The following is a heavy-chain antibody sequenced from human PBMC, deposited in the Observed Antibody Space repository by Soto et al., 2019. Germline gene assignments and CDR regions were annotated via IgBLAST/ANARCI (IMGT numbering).Heavy chain of an antibody. Sequence: GGSLRLSCAASGFPFSNYGMHWVRQAPGKGLEWVAIIWYDGSDKYYADSVKGRFTISRDNPKNTLYLEMTSLRAEDTAVYYCARDQRYSSGWYGYVDPWGQGTLVTVSS. V-gene: IGHV3-33*01. CDR2: IWYDGSDK. D-gene: IGHD6-19*01. CDR1: GFPFSNYG. CDR3: ARDQRYSSGWYGYVDP. J-gene: IGHJ5*02.